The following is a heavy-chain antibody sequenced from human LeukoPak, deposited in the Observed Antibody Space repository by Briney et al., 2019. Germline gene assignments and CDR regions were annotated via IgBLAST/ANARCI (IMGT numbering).Heavy chain of an antibody. J-gene: IGHJ4*02. Sequence: PGGSLRLSCAASGVTVSSNYMSWVRQAPGKGLEWVSVIYSGGSTYYTDSVKGRFTISRDNSKNTLYLQMNSLRAEDTAVYYCARTRGYSYTFDYWGQGTLVTVSS. CDR3: ARTRGYSYTFDY. CDR1: GVTVSSNY. CDR2: IYSGGST. D-gene: IGHD5-18*01. V-gene: IGHV3-53*01.